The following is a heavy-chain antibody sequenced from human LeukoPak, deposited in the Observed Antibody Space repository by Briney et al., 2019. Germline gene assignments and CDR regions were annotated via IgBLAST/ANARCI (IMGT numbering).Heavy chain of an antibody. CDR3: AKALGGIGNGFHI. Sequence: GGSLRLSCAASGFTFSSYWMQWVRQAPGKGLMWISRINSDGSSTSYADSAKGRFTISRDNTKNTLYLQMNSLRAEDTAVYYCAKALGGIGNGFHIWGQGTMVTVSS. J-gene: IGHJ3*02. CDR1: GFTFSSYW. CDR2: INSDGSST. D-gene: IGHD6-13*01. V-gene: IGHV3-74*01.